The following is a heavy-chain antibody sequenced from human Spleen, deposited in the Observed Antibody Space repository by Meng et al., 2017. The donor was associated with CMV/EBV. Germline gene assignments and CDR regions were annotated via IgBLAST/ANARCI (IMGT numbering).Heavy chain of an antibody. CDR1: GYSFTTYW. J-gene: IGHJ4*02. V-gene: IGHV5-51*01. Sequence: GESLKISCKGSGYSFTTYWIGWVRQMPGKGLEWMGIIYPDDSDTRYSPTFQGQVSISADKSISTAYLQWSSLKASDTAMYYCARLSGSHYDYWGQGTLVTVSS. D-gene: IGHD1-26*01. CDR2: IYPDDSDT. CDR3: ARLSGSHYDY.